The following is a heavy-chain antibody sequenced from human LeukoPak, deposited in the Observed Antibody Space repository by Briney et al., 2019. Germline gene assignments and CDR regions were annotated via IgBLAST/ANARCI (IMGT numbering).Heavy chain of an antibody. V-gene: IGHV3-23*01. J-gene: IGHJ4*02. D-gene: IGHD3-10*01. CDR2: IGCGSATT. CDR1: GLSFGSYA. Sequence: PGGSLRLSCAPSGLSFGSYAVGWVRQAPGKGLEWVLTIGCGSATTSYADSAKGRFTYSRESSKTAVYLQMNSLRAGDTAVFYFAKVLSGGHDYSGQGTLGT. CDR3: AKVLSGGHDY.